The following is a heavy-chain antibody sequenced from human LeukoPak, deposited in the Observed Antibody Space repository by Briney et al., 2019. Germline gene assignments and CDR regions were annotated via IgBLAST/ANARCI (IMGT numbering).Heavy chain of an antibody. CDR2: IYYSGST. J-gene: IGHJ4*02. Sequence: SETLSLTCTVSDGSISSHYWSWIRQPPGKGLEWIGYIYYSGSTNYNPSLKSRVTISVDTSKNQFSLKLSSVTAADTAVYYCARATRRWGQGTLVTVSS. CDR3: ARATRR. V-gene: IGHV4-59*11. CDR1: DGSISSHY.